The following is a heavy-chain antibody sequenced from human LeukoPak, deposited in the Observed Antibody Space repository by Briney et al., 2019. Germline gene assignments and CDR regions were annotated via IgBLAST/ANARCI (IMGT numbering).Heavy chain of an antibody. Sequence: PGGSLRLSCAASGFTFSDYYMSWIRQAPGKGLEWVSYISSSGSTIYYADSVKGRFTISRDNSKNTLYLQMNSLRAEDTAVYYCARADTAMFSMSNFDYWGQGTLVTVSS. V-gene: IGHV3-11*04. J-gene: IGHJ4*02. CDR3: ARADTAMFSMSNFDY. CDR2: ISSSGSTI. CDR1: GFTFSDYY. D-gene: IGHD5-18*01.